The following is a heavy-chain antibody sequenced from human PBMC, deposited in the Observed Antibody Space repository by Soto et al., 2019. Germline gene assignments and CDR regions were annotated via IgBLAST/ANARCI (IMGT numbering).Heavy chain of an antibody. CDR2: INHSGST. D-gene: IGHD6-6*01. V-gene: IGHV4-34*01. J-gene: IGHJ6*03. Sequence: AETLSLTCAVYGGSFSGYYWSWIRQPPGKGLEWIGEINHSGSTNYNPSLKSRVTISVDTSKNQFSLKLSSVTAADTAVYYCARGRSIAARRSSLYYYYMDVWGKGTTVTVSS. CDR1: GGSFSGYY. CDR3: ARGRSIAARRSSLYYYYMDV.